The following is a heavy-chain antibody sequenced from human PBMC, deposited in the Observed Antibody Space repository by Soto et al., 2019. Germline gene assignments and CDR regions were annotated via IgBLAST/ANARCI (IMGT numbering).Heavy chain of an antibody. V-gene: IGHV3-7*04. D-gene: IGHD6-19*01. J-gene: IGHJ4*02. CDR2: IKQDGSGT. Sequence: GGSLRLSCAASGFTFSSYWMSWVRQAPGKGLEWVANIKQDGSGTSYADSVKGRFTISRANARNTLYLQMDSLRAGDTALYYCARGYSSGPDYWGQGTLVTVSS. CDR1: GFTFSSYW. CDR3: ARGYSSGPDY.